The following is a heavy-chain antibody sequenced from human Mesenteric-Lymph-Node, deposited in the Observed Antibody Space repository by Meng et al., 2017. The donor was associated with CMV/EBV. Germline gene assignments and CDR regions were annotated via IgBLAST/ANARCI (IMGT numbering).Heavy chain of an antibody. Sequence: SGFAFSTYSVNWVRQAPGKGLEWVSYISSSSSHIFYADSVMGRFTISRDNAKNSLFLQMDTLRAEDTAVYYCARTKGGNTYGVPTFDYWGHGTLVTVSS. D-gene: IGHD5-18*01. CDR3: ARTKGGNTYGVPTFDY. CDR2: ISSSSSHI. V-gene: IGHV3-21*01. J-gene: IGHJ4*01. CDR1: GFAFSTYS.